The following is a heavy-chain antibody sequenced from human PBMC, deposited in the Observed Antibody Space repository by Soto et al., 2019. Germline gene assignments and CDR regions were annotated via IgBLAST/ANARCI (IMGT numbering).Heavy chain of an antibody. J-gene: IGHJ6*02. CDR2: IYYSGST. CDR1: GGSISSYY. Sequence: SETLSLTCTVSGGSISSYYWSWIRQPPGKGLEWIGYIYYSGSTNYNPSLKSRVTISVDTSKNQSSLKLSSVTAADTAVYYCARIIAAAGYYYGMDVWGQGTTVTVSS. D-gene: IGHD6-13*01. V-gene: IGHV4-59*01. CDR3: ARIIAAAGYYYGMDV.